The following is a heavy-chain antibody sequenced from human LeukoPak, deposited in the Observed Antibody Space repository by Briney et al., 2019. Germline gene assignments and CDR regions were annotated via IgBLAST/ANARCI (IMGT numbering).Heavy chain of an antibody. CDR3: ATQRGSYLWGTDFDY. D-gene: IGHD3-16*01. CDR2: INPNSGGT. V-gene: IGHV1-2*02. Sequence: ASAKVSCKASGYTFTGYYMHWVRQAPGQGLEWMGWINPNSGGTNYAQKFQGRVTMTRDTSISTAYMELSRLRSDDTAVYYCATQRGSYLWGTDFDYWGQGTLVTVSS. CDR1: GYTFTGYY. J-gene: IGHJ4*02.